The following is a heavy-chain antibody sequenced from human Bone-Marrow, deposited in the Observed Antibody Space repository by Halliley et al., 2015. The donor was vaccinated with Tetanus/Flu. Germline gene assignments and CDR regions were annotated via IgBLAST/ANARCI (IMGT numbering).Heavy chain of an antibody. J-gene: IGHJ4*02. CDR2: IIPYGNI. CDR3: ARGDFWSGCDY. CDR1: GGSFGDSGYY. Sequence: TLSLTCAVYGGSFGDSGYYWNWCRQPPGKGLEWIGEIIPYGNINYNQSLQSRVTISVDTSKNQFSLKLSSVSAADTAVYYCARGDFWSGCDYWGQGTLVTVSS. D-gene: IGHD3-3*01. V-gene: IGHV4-34*01.